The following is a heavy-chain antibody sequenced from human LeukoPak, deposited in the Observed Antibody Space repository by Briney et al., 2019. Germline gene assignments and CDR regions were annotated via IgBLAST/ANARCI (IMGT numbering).Heavy chain of an antibody. Sequence: LKPSETLSLTCAVYGWSLSGYYWSWIRQPPGKGLEWIGEINHSGSTNYNPSLKSRVTISVDTSKNQFSLELSSVTAADTAVYYCERVRRGRDYYYMDVWGKGTTVTVSS. CDR1: GWSLSGYY. J-gene: IGHJ6*03. CDR2: INHSGST. V-gene: IGHV4-34*01. D-gene: IGHD2-15*01. CDR3: ERVRRGRDYYYMDV.